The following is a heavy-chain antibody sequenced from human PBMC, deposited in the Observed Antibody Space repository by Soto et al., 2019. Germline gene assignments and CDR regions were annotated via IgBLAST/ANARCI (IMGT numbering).Heavy chain of an antibody. V-gene: IGHV4-30-2*01. CDR2: IYHSGST. J-gene: IGHJ4*02. Sequence: QLQLQESGPGLVKPSQTLSLTCAVSGGAISSGGYFWSWIRQPPGKGLEWIGYIYHSGSTYYNPSLKSRVTLAVDWSKNQFSLKLTSVTAADTAVYYCAAGGGLPRNYWGQGTLVTVSS. CDR1: GGAISSGGYF. CDR3: AAGGGLPRNY. D-gene: IGHD5-12*01.